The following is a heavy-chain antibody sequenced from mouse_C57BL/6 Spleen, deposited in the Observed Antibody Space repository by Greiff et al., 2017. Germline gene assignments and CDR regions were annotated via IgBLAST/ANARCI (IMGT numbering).Heavy chain of an antibody. CDR2: IRSKSSNYAT. V-gene: IGHV10-3*01. Sequence: EVMLVESGGGLVQPKGSLKLSCAASGFTFNTYAMHWVRQAPGKGLEWVARIRSKSSNYATYYADSVKDRFTISRDDSQSMLYLQMNNLKTEDTAMYYCVRGGITTVVATGGYFDVWGTGTTVTVSS. CDR1: GFTFNTYA. CDR3: VRGGITTVVATGGYFDV. J-gene: IGHJ1*03. D-gene: IGHD1-1*01.